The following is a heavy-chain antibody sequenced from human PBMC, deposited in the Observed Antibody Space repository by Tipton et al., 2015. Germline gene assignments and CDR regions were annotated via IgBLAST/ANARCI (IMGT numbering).Heavy chain of an antibody. D-gene: IGHD3-22*01. CDR3: AREGWNSDSSGYDY. Sequence: TLSLTCTVSGGSISSTSYYWGWIRQPPGKGLEWIGEINHSGSTNYNPSLKSRVTISVDTSKNQFSLQLSSVTAADTAVYYCAREGWNSDSSGYDYWGQGTLVTVSS. J-gene: IGHJ4*02. V-gene: IGHV4-39*07. CDR2: INHSGST. CDR1: GGSISSTSYY.